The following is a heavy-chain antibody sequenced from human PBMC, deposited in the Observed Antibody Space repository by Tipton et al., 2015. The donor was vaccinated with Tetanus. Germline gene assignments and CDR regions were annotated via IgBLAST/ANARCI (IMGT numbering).Heavy chain of an antibody. Sequence: QLVQSGVEVKKPGESLKISCKGSGYGFTTYWIGWVRQMPGKGLEWMGIVNPGDSDIRYSPSFQGHVTISVGKSINAASLQWSSRKASDTAKWYCARHRPCTPGYYFYSVDVCGQGTTVTVSS. CDR2: VNPGDSDI. J-gene: IGHJ6*02. CDR1: GYGFTTYW. CDR3: ARHRPCTPGYYFYSVDV. V-gene: IGHV5-51*01.